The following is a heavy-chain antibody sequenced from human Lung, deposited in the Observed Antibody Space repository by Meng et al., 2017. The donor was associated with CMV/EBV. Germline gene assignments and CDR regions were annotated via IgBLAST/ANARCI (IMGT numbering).Heavy chain of an antibody. V-gene: IGHV1-18*01. D-gene: IGHD6-13*01. CDR3: ARYVPNGSFWYFDF. CDR1: GYIFTNYD. Sequence: QVKRVQSGADAKKPGAPMKVSCKASGYIFTNYDISWVRQAPGQGLEWMGWISVKNGEAKYPQNFQGKVTMTTDTTTSTAYMELRSLTSDDTAVYYCARYVPNGSFWYFDFWGRGTLVTVSS. J-gene: IGHJ2*01. CDR2: ISVKNGEA.